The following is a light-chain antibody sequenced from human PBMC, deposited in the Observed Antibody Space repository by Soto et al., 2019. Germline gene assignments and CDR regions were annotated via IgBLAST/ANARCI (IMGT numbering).Light chain of an antibody. CDR3: QNYNSAPYT. CDR2: AAS. CDR1: QGINNY. V-gene: IGKV1-27*01. Sequence: DIQMTQSPSSLSASVGARFTITCRASQGINNYLAWYQQKPGKVPKLLIYAASTLQSGVPSRFSGRGSGTDFTLTISSLQPEDVAIYYCQNYNSAPYTFGQGTNLELK. J-gene: IGKJ2*01.